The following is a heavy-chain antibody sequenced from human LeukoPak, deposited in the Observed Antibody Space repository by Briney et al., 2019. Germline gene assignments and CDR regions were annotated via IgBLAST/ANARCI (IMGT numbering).Heavy chain of an antibody. J-gene: IGHJ4*02. Sequence: GGSLRLSCAASGFTFSSYSMNWVRQAPGKGLEWVSSISSSSSYIYYADSVKGRFTISRDNAKNSTYLQMNSLRAEDTAVYYCARWVVVVAAFDYWGQGTLVTVSS. CDR3: ARWVVVVAAFDY. V-gene: IGHV3-21*01. CDR1: GFTFSSYS. CDR2: ISSSSSYI. D-gene: IGHD2-15*01.